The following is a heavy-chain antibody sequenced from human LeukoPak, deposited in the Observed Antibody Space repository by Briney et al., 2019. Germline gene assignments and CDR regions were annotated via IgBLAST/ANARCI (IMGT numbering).Heavy chain of an antibody. CDR3: ARHGGYSGYDSFDF. CDR2: IYHSETT. D-gene: IGHD5-12*01. CDR1: GYSISSGYY. Sequence: KTSETLSLTCAVSGYSISSGYYWGWIRQPPGKGLEWIGSIYHSETTYYNPSLKSRVTVSVDTSKNQFSLNLSSVTAADTAGYYCARHGGYSGYDSFDFWGQGTLVTVSS. J-gene: IGHJ4*02. V-gene: IGHV4-38-2*01.